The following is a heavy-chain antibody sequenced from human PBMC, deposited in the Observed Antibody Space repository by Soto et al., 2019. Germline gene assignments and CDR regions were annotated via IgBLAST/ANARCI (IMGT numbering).Heavy chain of an antibody. V-gene: IGHV3-53*02. D-gene: IGHD6-13*01. J-gene: IGHJ4*02. Sequence: EVQLVETGGGLIQPGGSLRLSCAASGFTVSSNYMSWVRQASGKGLEWVSVIYSGGSTYYADSVKGRFTISRDNSKNTLYLQMNSLRAEDTAVYYCARDLFPAAAGRGYWGQGTLVTVSS. CDR3: ARDLFPAAAGRGY. CDR1: GFTVSSNY. CDR2: IYSGGST.